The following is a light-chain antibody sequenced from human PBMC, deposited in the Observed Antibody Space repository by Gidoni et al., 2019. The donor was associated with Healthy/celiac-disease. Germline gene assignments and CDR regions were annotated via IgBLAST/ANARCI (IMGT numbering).Light chain of an antibody. CDR1: QSLLHSNGYNY. J-gene: IGKJ2*01. CDR3: MQALQTPPYT. CDR2: LGS. V-gene: IGKV2-28*01. Sequence: DMVMTQSPLSLPVTPGEPASIPCRSSQSLLHSNGYNYLDWYLQKPGQSPQLLIYLGSNRASGVPDRFSGSGSGTDFTLNISRVEAEDVGVYYCMQALQTPPYTFGQGTKLEIK.